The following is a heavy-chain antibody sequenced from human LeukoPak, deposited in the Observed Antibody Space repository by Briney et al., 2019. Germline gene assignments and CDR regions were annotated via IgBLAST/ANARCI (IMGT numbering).Heavy chain of an antibody. V-gene: IGHV3-30*04. CDR3: ARDPTLGHPDYFDL. D-gene: IGHD1-1*01. CDR2: IAHDHSQI. CDR1: GFAYNNYV. J-gene: IGHJ4*02. Sequence: PGGSLRLSCAASGFAYNNYVIHWIRQAPGKGLEWVAVIAHDHSQIYYADSVQGRFTISRDNSMNMLYLQMNGLRVEDTAVYFCARDPTLGHPDYFDLWGQGTLVTVSS.